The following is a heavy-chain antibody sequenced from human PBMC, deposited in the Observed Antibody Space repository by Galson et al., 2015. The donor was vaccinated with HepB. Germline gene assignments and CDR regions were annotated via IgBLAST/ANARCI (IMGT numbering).Heavy chain of an antibody. J-gene: IGHJ4*02. D-gene: IGHD5-18*01. CDR1: GGSFSGYY. V-gene: IGHV4-34*01. CDR2: INHSGST. Sequence: LSLTCAVYGGSFSGYYWSWIRQPPGKGLEWIGEINHSGSTNYNPSLKSRVTISVDTSKNQFSLKLSSVTAADTAVYYCAREGYSYGLNNYYFDYWGQGTLVTVSS. CDR3: AREGYSYGLNNYYFDY.